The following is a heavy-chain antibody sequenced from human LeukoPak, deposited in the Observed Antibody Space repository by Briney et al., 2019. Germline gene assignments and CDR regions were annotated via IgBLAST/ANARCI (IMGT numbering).Heavy chain of an antibody. Sequence: KSSETLSLTCTVSGGSISSSNYYWGWIRQSPGKGLEWIGSLYYSGSTYYNPSLKSRVTISVDTSKNQFSLKLSSVTAADTAVYYCARVPYYDSSGSEDAFDIWGQGTMVTVSS. V-gene: IGHV4-39*07. CDR2: LYYSGST. D-gene: IGHD3-22*01. J-gene: IGHJ3*02. CDR3: ARVPYYDSSGSEDAFDI. CDR1: GGSISSSNYY.